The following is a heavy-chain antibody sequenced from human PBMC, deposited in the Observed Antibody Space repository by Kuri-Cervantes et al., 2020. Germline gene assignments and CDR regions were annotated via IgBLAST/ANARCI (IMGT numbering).Heavy chain of an antibody. J-gene: IGHJ4*02. V-gene: IGHV3-33*03. CDR1: GFTFSSYG. CDR2: IWYDGSNK. CDR3: AEGGSIAAAGTPYADY. D-gene: IGHD6-13*01. Sequence: GESLKISCAASGFTFSSYGMHWVRQAPGKGLEWVAVIWYDGSNKYYADSVKGRFTISRDNAKNSLYLQMNSLRAEDTALYYCAEGGSIAAAGTPYADYWGQGTLVTVSS.